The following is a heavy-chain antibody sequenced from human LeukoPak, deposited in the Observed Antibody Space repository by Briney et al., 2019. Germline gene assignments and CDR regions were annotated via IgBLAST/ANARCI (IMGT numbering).Heavy chain of an antibody. V-gene: IGHV1-69*01. CDR2: IIPIFGTA. J-gene: IGHJ5*02. Sequence: SVKVSCKASGGTFSSYAISWVRRAPGQGLEWMGGIIPIFGTANYAQKFQGRVTITADESTSTAYMELSSLRSEDTAVYYCARDVSPSDFWSGYYIDNWFDPWGQGTLVTVSS. CDR3: ARDVSPSDFWSGYYIDNWFDP. CDR1: GGTFSSYA. D-gene: IGHD3-3*01.